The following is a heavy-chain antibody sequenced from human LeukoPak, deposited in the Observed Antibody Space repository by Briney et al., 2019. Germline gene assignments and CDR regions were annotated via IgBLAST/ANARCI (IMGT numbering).Heavy chain of an antibody. CDR1: GYTFTNFG. CDR2: ISPTNGDT. J-gene: IGHJ3*01. Sequence: ASVRVSCKASGYTFTNFGISWVRQAPGQGLEYMGWISPTNGDTNYALKVQGRVTMTTDASTTTATMELRNLRSDDSGVYYCARDTVRFAPSHPQRAAFDVWGQGTMVTVSS. CDR3: ARDTVRFAPSHPQRAAFDV. D-gene: IGHD3-3*01. V-gene: IGHV1-18*01.